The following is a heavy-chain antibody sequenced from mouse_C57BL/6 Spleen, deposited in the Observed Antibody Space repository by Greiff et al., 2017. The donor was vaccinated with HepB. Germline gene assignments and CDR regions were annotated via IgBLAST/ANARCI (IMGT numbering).Heavy chain of an antibody. V-gene: IGHV3-6*01. J-gene: IGHJ4*01. CDR1: GYSITSGYY. CDR3: ASTFSYAMDY. CDR2: ISYDGSN. Sequence: DVKLQESGPGLVKPSQSLSLTCSVTGYSITSGYYWNWIRQFPGNKLEWMGYISYDGSNNYNPSLKNRISITRDTSKNQFFLKLNSVTTEDTATYYCASTFSYAMDYWGQGTSVTVSS. D-gene: IGHD2-1*01.